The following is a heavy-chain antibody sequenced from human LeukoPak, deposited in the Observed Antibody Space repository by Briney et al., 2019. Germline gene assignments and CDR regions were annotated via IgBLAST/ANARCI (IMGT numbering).Heavy chain of an antibody. V-gene: IGHV3-9*01. J-gene: IGHJ4*02. D-gene: IGHD3-10*01. CDR1: GFTFDDYA. CDR3: AKDRGSGSSYFDY. Sequence: GWSLRLSCAASGFTFDDYAMHWVRQAPGKGLEWVSGISWNSGSIGYADSVKGRFTISRDNAKNSLYLQMNSLRAEDTAVYYCAKDRGSGSSYFDYWGQGTLVTVSS. CDR2: ISWNSGSI.